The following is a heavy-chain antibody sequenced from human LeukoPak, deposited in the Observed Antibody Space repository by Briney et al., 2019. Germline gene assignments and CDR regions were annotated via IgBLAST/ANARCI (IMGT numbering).Heavy chain of an antibody. V-gene: IGHV3-23*01. CDR1: GFMFTSYV. J-gene: IGHJ4*02. Sequence: PGGSLRLSCAASGFMFTSYVMSWVRQAPGKGLEWVSDISGSGGSTYCADSVKGRFSISRDNSKNTLYLQMDSLRGEDTAIYYCAKDYRIGYSDHSDYWGQGALVTVSS. CDR2: ISGSGGST. D-gene: IGHD2-21*01. CDR3: AKDYRIGYSDHSDY.